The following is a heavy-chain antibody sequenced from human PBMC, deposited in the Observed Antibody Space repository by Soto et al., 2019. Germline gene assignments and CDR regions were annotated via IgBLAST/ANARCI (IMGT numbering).Heavy chain of an antibody. Sequence: GGSLRLSCAASGFTFSSYGMHWVRQAPGKGLEWVAVISYDGSNKYYADSVKGRFTISRDNSKNTLYLQMNSLRAEDTAVYYCAEAGTYYYDSSGYSFDYWGQGTLVTVSS. D-gene: IGHD3-22*01. CDR2: ISYDGSNK. V-gene: IGHV3-30*18. J-gene: IGHJ4*02. CDR3: AEAGTYYYDSSGYSFDY. CDR1: GFTFSSYG.